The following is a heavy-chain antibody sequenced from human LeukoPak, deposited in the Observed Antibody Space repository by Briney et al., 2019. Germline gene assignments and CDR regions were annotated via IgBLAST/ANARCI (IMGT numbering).Heavy chain of an antibody. CDR2: ISYDGSNK. CDR3: ARASQDIVVVVAATQDWFDP. J-gene: IGHJ5*02. V-gene: IGHV3-30-3*01. Sequence: PGGSLRLSCAASGFTFSSYAMSWVRQAPGKGLEWVAIISYDGSNKYYADSVKGRFTISRDNSKNTLYLQMNSLRAEDTAVYYCARASQDIVVVVAATQDWFDPWGQGTLVTVSS. CDR1: GFTFSSYA. D-gene: IGHD2-15*01.